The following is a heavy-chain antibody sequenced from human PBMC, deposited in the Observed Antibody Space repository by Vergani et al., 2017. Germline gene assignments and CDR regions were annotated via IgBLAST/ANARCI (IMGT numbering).Heavy chain of an antibody. J-gene: IGHJ4*02. Sequence: QVQLQESGPGLVKPPGTLSLPCAVSGYSISSNNCWTWVRQPPGKGLEWIGEICHTEDTKYSPSLKSRVTVSVDESRNLFSLGLNSVTGADTAVYYCATIGYRRWGYYLDYWGQGILVTVSS. CDR2: ICHTEDT. D-gene: IGHD2-2*02. CDR1: GYSISSNNC. V-gene: IGHV4-4*03. CDR3: ATIGYRRWGYYLDY.